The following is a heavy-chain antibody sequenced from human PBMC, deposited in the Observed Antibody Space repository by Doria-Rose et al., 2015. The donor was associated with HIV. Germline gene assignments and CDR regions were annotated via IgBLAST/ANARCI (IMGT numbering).Heavy chain of an antibody. CDR1: GASVSSRGYY. CDR3: ARMGSYRELDY. J-gene: IGHJ4*02. V-gene: IGHV4-31*03. CDR2: TYYTGTS. Sequence: QVQLQESGPGLVKPSETLSLTCSVSGASVSSRGYYCNWIRQVPGKGLESLGYTYYTGTSDYSPSLKSRLNMAVDTTKNQFSLKLSFVTVADTAVYYCARMGSYRELDYWGQGALVIVSA. D-gene: IGHD3-3*01.